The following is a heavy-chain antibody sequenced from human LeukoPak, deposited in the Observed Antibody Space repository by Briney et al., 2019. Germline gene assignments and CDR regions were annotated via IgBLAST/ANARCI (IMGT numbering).Heavy chain of an antibody. V-gene: IGHV4-4*07. CDR1: GGSISSYY. J-gene: IGHJ3*02. CDR2: IYTSGST. D-gene: IGHD6-19*01. CDR3: ARAGRMAEPGTFDI. Sequence: SETLSLTCTVSGGSISSYYWTWIRQPAGKRLEWIGRIYTSGSTDYNPSLKSRVTMSIDTSKNQFSLKLSSVTSADTAVYYCARAGRMAEPGTFDIWGQGTMVTVSS.